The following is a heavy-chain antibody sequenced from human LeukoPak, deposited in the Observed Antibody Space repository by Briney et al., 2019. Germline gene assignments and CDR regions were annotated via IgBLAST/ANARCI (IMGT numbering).Heavy chain of an antibody. V-gene: IGHV3-7*03. Sequence: GGSLRLSCVASGFTFSNYWMNWVRQAPGKGLEWVANIKPDGGKQYYVDSVKGRFSISRDNADNSLYLQLSSLRAEDTAVYYCAREQRTFDYWGQGILVTVSS. CDR3: AREQRTFDY. J-gene: IGHJ4*02. CDR2: IKPDGGKQ. CDR1: GFTFSNYW.